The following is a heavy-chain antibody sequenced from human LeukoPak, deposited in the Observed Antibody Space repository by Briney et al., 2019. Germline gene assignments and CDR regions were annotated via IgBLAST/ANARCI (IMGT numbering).Heavy chain of an antibody. CDR1: GGSISSGSYY. Sequence: SETLSLTCTVSGGSISSGSYYWSWIRQPAGKGLEWIGSIYHSGSTYYNPSLKSRVTISVDTSKNQFSLKLSSVTAADTAVYYCARESGPRDYWGQGTLVTVSS. V-gene: IGHV4-39*07. J-gene: IGHJ4*02. CDR2: IYHSGST. CDR3: ARESGPRDY.